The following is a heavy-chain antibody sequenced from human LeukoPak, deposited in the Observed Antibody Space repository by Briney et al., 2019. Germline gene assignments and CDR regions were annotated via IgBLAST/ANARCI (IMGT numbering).Heavy chain of an antibody. CDR3: ARGRITMVQGVIITSYYFDY. V-gene: IGHV3-74*01. J-gene: IGHJ4*02. CDR1: GFAFSSYW. CDR2: INSDGSST. D-gene: IGHD3-10*01. Sequence: GGSLRLSCAASGFAFSSYWMHWVRQAPGKGLVWVSRINSDGSSTIYADSVKGRFTISRDNAKNTLYLQMNSLRAEDTAVYYCARGRITMVQGVIITSYYFDYWGQGTLVTVSS.